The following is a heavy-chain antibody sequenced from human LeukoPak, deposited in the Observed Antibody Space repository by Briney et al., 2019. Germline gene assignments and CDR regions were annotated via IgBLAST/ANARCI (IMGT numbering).Heavy chain of an antibody. CDR3: ARDVHGGAFDY. J-gene: IGHJ4*02. D-gene: IGHD4-23*01. V-gene: IGHV3-48*04. CDR2: ISSSSSTI. Sequence: GGSLRLSCAASGFTFSSYSMNWVRQAPGKGLEWVSYISSSSSTIYYADSVKGRFTISRDNAKNSLYLQMNSLRAEDTAVYYCARDVHGGAFDYWGQGTLVTVSS. CDR1: GFTFSSYS.